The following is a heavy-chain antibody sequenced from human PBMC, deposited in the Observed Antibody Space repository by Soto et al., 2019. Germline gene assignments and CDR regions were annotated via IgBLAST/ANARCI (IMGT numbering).Heavy chain of an antibody. J-gene: IGHJ6*02. V-gene: IGHV3-30*18. CDR3: AKDLRSYYDCWSGPYYYYGMDV. Sequence: GGSLRLSCAASGFTFSSYWMHWVRQAPGKGLEWVAVISFDGRNKYYADSVKGRFTISRDNSKKTLYLQMNSLRAEDTAVYYCAKDLRSYYDCWSGPYYYYGMDVWGQGTTVTVSS. D-gene: IGHD3-3*01. CDR1: GFTFSSYW. CDR2: ISFDGRNK.